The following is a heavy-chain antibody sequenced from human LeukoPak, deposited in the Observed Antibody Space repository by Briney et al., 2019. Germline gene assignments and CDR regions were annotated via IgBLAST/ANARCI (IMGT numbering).Heavy chain of an antibody. D-gene: IGHD2-21*01. CDR1: GFTFSSYW. J-gene: IGHJ3*02. Sequence: GGSLRLSCAASGFTFSSYWMTWVRQAPGKGLEWVSYISSSSSTIYYADSVKGRFTISRDNAKNSLYLQMNSLRAEDTAVYYCARDPTPCGGDCYGDAFDIWGQGTMVTVSS. CDR3: ARDPTPCGGDCYGDAFDI. CDR2: ISSSSSTI. V-gene: IGHV3-48*04.